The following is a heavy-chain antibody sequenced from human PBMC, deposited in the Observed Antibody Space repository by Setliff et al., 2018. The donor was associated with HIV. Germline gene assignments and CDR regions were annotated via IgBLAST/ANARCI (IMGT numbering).Heavy chain of an antibody. CDR1: GFTFSSYS. CDR2: IKSKTDGGTT. D-gene: IGHD3-9*01. Sequence: TGGSLRLSCAASGFTFSSYSMNWVRQAPGKGLEWVGRIKSKTDGGTTDYAAPVKGRFTISRDDSKNTLYLQMNSLRAEDTAVYYCARVYYDILTGPFDYWGQGTLVTVSS. J-gene: IGHJ4*02. V-gene: IGHV3-15*07. CDR3: ARVYYDILTGPFDY.